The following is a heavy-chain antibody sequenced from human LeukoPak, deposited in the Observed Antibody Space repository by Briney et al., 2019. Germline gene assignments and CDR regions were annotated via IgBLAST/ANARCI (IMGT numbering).Heavy chain of an antibody. CDR1: GFTFSSFP. J-gene: IGHJ2*01. CDR2: ISTDGSYK. D-gene: IGHD3-16*01. V-gene: IGHV3-30*04. Sequence: GKSLRLSCAVSGFTFSSFPFHWVRQAPGKGLEWVAAISTDGSYKYHGDSVKGRFTISRDNPMNTLYLQMNGLRPDDTAVYYCARSLIPGRWYFDLWGRGTLITVSS. CDR3: ARSLIPGRWYFDL.